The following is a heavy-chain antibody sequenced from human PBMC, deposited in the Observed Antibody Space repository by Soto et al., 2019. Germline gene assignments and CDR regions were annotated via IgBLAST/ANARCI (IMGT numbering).Heavy chain of an antibody. Sequence: GGSLRLSCAASGFTFSSYAMSWVRQAPGKGLEWVSAISGSGGSTYYADSVKGRFTISRDNSKNTLYLQMNSLRAEDTAVYYCAKCPPYYYGSGSYNQYYYYMDVWGKGTTVTVSS. J-gene: IGHJ6*03. V-gene: IGHV3-23*01. CDR3: AKCPPYYYGSGSYNQYYYYMDV. CDR2: ISGSGGST. CDR1: GFTFSSYA. D-gene: IGHD3-10*01.